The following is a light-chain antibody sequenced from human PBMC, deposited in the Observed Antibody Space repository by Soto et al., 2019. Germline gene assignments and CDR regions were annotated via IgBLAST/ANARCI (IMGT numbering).Light chain of an antibody. CDR2: EVS. CDR3: SSYAGSNNV. V-gene: IGLV2-8*01. Sequence: QSVLTQPPSASGSPGQSVTISCTGTSSDVGGYNYVSWYQPHPGKAPKLMIYEVSKRPSRVPDRFSCSKSGNTASLTVSGLQAEDEADYYCSSYAGSNNVFGTGTKV. CDR1: SSDVGGYNY. J-gene: IGLJ1*01.